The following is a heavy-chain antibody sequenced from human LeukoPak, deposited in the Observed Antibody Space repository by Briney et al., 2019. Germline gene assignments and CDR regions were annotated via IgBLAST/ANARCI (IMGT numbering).Heavy chain of an antibody. Sequence: VGSLRLSCAASGFTFSSYWMHWVRQAPGKGLVWVSRINSDGSSTNYADSVKGRFTVSRDNAKNKVYLQMNSLRAEDTAVYYCARGDGYNLLDYWGQGTLVTVSS. J-gene: IGHJ4*02. CDR2: INSDGSST. CDR3: ARGDGYNLLDY. CDR1: GFTFSSYW. V-gene: IGHV3-74*01. D-gene: IGHD5-24*01.